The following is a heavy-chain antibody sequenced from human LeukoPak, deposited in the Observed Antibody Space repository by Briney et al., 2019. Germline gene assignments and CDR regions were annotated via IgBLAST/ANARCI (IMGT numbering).Heavy chain of an antibody. J-gene: IGHJ5*02. CDR3: ARGADGVSSNSRGWFDP. CDR1: GFSFSSYS. V-gene: IGHV3-21*01. CDR2: ISSTSRSSYI. Sequence: GGSLRLSCAASGFSFSSYSMNWVRQAPGKGLEWVSSISSTSRSSYIFYAESVKGRFTISRDNTKNSLFLQMNSLRAEDTAVYSCARGADGVSSNSRGWFDPWGQGTLVTVSS. D-gene: IGHD2-15*01.